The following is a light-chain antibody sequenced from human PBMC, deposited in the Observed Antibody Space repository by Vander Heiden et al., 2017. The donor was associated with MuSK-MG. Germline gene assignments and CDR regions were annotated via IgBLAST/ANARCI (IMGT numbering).Light chain of an antibody. Sequence: QSALPQPASVSGSPGQSITISCTGTNSDVGGYNYVYWYQQHPGTAPKLMIYDVNTRPAGVSDRFSGSKSGNTASLTISGRQAEDEADYYGSSDRSGDTYVFGPGTKVTVL. CDR2: DVN. J-gene: IGLJ1*01. CDR1: NSDVGGYNY. V-gene: IGLV2-14*03. CDR3: SSDRSGDTYV.